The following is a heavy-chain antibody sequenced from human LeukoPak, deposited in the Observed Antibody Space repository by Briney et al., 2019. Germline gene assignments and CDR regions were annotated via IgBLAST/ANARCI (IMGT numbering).Heavy chain of an antibody. CDR1: GGSISSYY. Sequence: SETLSLTCTVSGGSISSYYWSWIRQPPRKGLEWIGYIYYSGSTNYNPSLKSRVTISVDTSKNQFSLKLSSVTAADTAVYYCASSSSWYGSLDYRGQGTLVTVSS. J-gene: IGHJ4*02. CDR3: ASSSSWYGSLDY. V-gene: IGHV4-59*01. D-gene: IGHD6-13*01. CDR2: IYYSGST.